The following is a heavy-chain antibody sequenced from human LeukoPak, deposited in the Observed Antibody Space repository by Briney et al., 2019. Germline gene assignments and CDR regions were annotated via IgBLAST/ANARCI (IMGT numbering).Heavy chain of an antibody. D-gene: IGHD5-24*01. V-gene: IGHV3-30-3*01. CDR2: ISYDGSNK. Sequence: PGRSLRLSCAASGFTFSSYAMHGVRKAPGKGLEWVAVISYDGSNKYYADSVKGRFTISRDDSKNTLYLHMNSLRGGDTSVYYCARNPTEGDGHYYGMDVWGQGTTVTVSS. J-gene: IGHJ6*02. CDR1: GFTFSSYA. CDR3: ARNPTEGDGHYYGMDV.